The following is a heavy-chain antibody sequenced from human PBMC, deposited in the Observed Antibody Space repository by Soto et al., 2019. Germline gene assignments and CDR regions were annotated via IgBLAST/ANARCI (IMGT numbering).Heavy chain of an antibody. Sequence: QLQLVESGGGVVQPGKSLRLSCAASGFTFNTYDMHWVRQAPGKGLQWVAIISYDGSNTYYGDSVRGRFIISRDNSKNTLSLQMNNLSAADAAVYFCASLEVLGESHHYYIDVWGKGTTVTVSS. J-gene: IGHJ6*03. CDR3: ASLEVLGESHHYYIDV. CDR2: ISYDGSNT. D-gene: IGHD1-7*01. V-gene: IGHV3-30*03. CDR1: GFTFNTYD.